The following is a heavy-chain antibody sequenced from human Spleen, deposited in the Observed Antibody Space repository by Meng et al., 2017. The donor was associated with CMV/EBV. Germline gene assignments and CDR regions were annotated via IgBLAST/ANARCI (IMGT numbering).Heavy chain of an antibody. Sequence: GGSLRLSCAASGFTFDDYAMQWVRQAPGKGLEWVSGISWNSREIDYADSVKGRFTISRDNAKNSLFLQMNSLRAEDTALYYCVKARGGAYGDYWGQGTLVTVSS. CDR3: VKARGGAYGDY. J-gene: IGHJ4*02. V-gene: IGHV3-9*01. CDR2: ISWNSREI. D-gene: IGHD3-10*01. CDR1: GFTFDDYA.